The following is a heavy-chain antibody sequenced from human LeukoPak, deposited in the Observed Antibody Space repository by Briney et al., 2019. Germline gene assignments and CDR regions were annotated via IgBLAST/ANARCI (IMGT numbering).Heavy chain of an antibody. CDR1: GYTFTDYY. Sequence: GASVKVSFKASGYTFTDYYIHCVRQAPGQGLEWMGWINPKSGGTNYAQKFQGRVTMTRDTSISTAYVELSKLRSDDTAVYYCARAPRVWDAFDVWGQGTMVTVSS. CDR3: ARAPRVWDAFDV. D-gene: IGHD2-21*01. V-gene: IGHV1-2*02. J-gene: IGHJ3*01. CDR2: INPKSGGT.